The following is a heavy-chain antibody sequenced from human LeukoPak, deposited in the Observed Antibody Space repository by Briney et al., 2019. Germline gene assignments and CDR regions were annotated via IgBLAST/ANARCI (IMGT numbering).Heavy chain of an antibody. CDR3: ARVSVVDYYGSGSYQHFDY. V-gene: IGHV3-23*01. J-gene: IGHJ4*02. CDR2: ISGSGGST. D-gene: IGHD3-10*01. CDR1: GFTFSSYA. Sequence: GGSLRLSCAASGFTFSSYAMSWVRQAPGKGLEWVSAISGSGGSTYYADSVKGRFTISRDNSKNTLYLQMNSLRAEDTAVYYCARVSVVDYYGSGSYQHFDYWGQGTLVTVSS.